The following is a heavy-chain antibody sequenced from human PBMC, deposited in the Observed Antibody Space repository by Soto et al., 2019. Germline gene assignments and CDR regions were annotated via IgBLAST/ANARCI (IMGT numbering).Heavy chain of an antibody. CDR2: IYYSGST. Sequence: QVQLQESGPGRVKPSQTLSLTCTFSGGSISSGGYYWSGIRQHPGKGLEWIGYIYYSGSTYYNPSLKSRVTISVDTSKNQFSLKLSSVTAADTAVYYCASIVSSAHGEFSDWGQGTLVTVSS. J-gene: IGHJ4*02. CDR1: GGSISSGGYY. CDR3: ASIVSSAHGEFSD. V-gene: IGHV4-31*03. D-gene: IGHD3-10*01.